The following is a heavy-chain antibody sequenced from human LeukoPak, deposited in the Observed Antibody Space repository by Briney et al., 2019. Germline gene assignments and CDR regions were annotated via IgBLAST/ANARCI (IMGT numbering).Heavy chain of an antibody. D-gene: IGHD2-21*01. Sequence: GGSLRLSCAASGFIFSNYSMNWVRQAPGKGLEWVGRIRSKIDGGATDYAAPVKGRFTISRDDSKDTLYLQINSLKIEDTAMYYCYTSITDYWGQGTLVTVSS. CDR2: IRSKIDGGAT. CDR1: GFIFSNYS. CDR3: YTSITDY. V-gene: IGHV3-15*07. J-gene: IGHJ4*02.